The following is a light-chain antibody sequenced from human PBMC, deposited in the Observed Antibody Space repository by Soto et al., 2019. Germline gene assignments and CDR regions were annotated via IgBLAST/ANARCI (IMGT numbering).Light chain of an antibody. CDR1: SSDVGSYNL. V-gene: IGLV2-23*01. J-gene: IGLJ1*01. CDR3: CSYAGLGTFV. Sequence: QSVLTQPASVSGSPGQSITISCTGTSSDVGSYNLVSWYQQHPGKAPKVLIYEDSKRPSGVSDHFSASKSGNTASLTISGLQSDDEGDYYCCSYAGLGTFVFGAGTKLTVL. CDR2: EDS.